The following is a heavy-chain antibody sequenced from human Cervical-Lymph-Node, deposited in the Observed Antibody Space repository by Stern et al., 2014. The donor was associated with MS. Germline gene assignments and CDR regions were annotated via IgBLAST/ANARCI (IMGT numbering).Heavy chain of an antibody. J-gene: IGHJ3*02. CDR1: GYSFSNFW. D-gene: IGHD3-22*01. Sequence: EVQLEESGAEVKKPGESLKISCKTSGYSFSNFWIGWVRQVPGKGLEWMGVIYPGDSDTTYSPSFQGQVTNTANESISTAYLQWRSLKASDTAMYYFVRRRDSGGYDTFDIWGQGTMLIVSS. CDR3: VRRRDSGGYDTFDI. V-gene: IGHV5-51*01. CDR2: IYPGDSDT.